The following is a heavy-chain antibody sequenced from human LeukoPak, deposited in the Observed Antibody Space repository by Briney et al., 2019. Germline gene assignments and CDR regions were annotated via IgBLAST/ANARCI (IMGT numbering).Heavy chain of an antibody. Sequence: GASVKVSCKTSGYTFTDYDVHWVRQVPGQGLEWMGWINPNSATTNYAQRLQGRVTFTRDTSLSIAYMELSSLTSEDAAVYFCARGDFGETNTAFDVWGQGTLVAVSS. CDR1: GYTFTDYD. J-gene: IGHJ3*01. CDR2: INPNSATT. V-gene: IGHV1-8*03. D-gene: IGHD4-17*01. CDR3: ARGDFGETNTAFDV.